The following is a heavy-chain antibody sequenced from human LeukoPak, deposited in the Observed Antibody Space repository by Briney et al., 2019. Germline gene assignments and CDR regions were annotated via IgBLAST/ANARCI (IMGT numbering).Heavy chain of an antibody. CDR2: IYSGGST. CDR3: AKDSYQLQSRVGYMDV. CDR1: GFTVSTYY. D-gene: IGHD2-2*01. Sequence: GGSLRLSCAVSGFTVSTYYMTWVRQVPGKGLEWVSVIYSGGSTYYADSVKGRFTISRDNSKNTLYLQMNSLRAEDTAVYYCAKDSYQLQSRVGYMDVWGTGTTVTVSS. J-gene: IGHJ6*03. V-gene: IGHV3-66*01.